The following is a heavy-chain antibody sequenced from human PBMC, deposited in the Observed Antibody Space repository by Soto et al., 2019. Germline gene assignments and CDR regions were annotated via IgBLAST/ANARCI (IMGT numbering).Heavy chain of an antibody. V-gene: IGHV5-51*01. CDR2: IYPGDSDT. CDR3: ARHGRYCSGGSCYSGYNWFDP. J-gene: IGHJ5*02. CDR1: GYSFTSYW. Sequence: PGESLKISCKGSGYSFTSYWIGWVRQMPGKGLEWMGIIYPGDSDTRYSPSFQGQVTISADKSISTAYLQWSSLKASDTAMYYCARHGRYCSGGSCYSGYNWFDPWGQGTLVTVSS. D-gene: IGHD2-15*01.